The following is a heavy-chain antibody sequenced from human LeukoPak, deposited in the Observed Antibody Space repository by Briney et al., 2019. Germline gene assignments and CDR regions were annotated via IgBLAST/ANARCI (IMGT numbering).Heavy chain of an antibody. V-gene: IGHV4-30-2*01. CDR3: AREPVTYCSSTSCRDAFDI. Sequence: SQTLSLTCTVSGGSISSGGYYWNWIRQPPGEGLEWIGYIYHSGSTYYNPSLKSRVTMSVDGSKNQFSLKLSSVTAADTALYYCAREPVTYCSSTSCRDAFDIWGQGTLVTVSS. CDR1: GGSISSGGYY. D-gene: IGHD2-2*01. J-gene: IGHJ3*02. CDR2: IYHSGST.